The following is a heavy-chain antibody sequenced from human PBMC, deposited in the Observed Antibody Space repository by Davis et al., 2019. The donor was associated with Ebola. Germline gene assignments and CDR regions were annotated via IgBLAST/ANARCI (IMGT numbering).Heavy chain of an antibody. CDR1: GFTFSSYA. Sequence: GESLKISCAASGFTFSSYAMHWVRQAPGKGLEWVAVISYDGSNKYYADSVKGRFTISRDNSKNTLYLQMNSLRAEDTAVYYCARDAPDSGSFDYWGQGTLVTVSS. CDR3: ARDAPDSGSFDY. CDR2: ISYDGSNK. V-gene: IGHV3-30-3*01. J-gene: IGHJ4*02. D-gene: IGHD1-26*01.